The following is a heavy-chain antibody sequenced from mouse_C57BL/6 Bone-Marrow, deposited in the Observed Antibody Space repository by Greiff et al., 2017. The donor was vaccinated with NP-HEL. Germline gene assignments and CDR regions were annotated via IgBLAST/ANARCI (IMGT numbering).Heavy chain of an antibody. Sequence: QVQLQQPGAELVRPGSSVKLSCKASGYTFTSYWMDWVKQRPGQGLEWIGNIYPSDSETHYNQQFKDKATLTVDKSSSTAYMQLSSLTSEDSAVYYCARDWYFDVWGTGTTVTVSS. V-gene: IGHV1-61*01. CDR2: IYPSDSET. CDR3: ARDWYFDV. J-gene: IGHJ1*03. CDR1: GYTFTSYW.